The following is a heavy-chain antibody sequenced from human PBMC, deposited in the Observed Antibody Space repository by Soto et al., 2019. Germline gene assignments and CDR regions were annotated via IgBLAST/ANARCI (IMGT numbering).Heavy chain of an antibody. CDR1: GGSISSGGYY. Sequence: QVQLQESGPGLVKPSQTLSLTCTVSGGSISSGGYYWSWIRQHPGKGLGWIGYLYYSGSTYYNPSRKSRVTISVDTSKNQFSLKLSSVTAADTAVYYCARAPGITGTTVAFDIWGQGTMVTVSS. CDR3: ARAPGITGTTVAFDI. V-gene: IGHV4-31*03. J-gene: IGHJ3*02. CDR2: LYYSGST. D-gene: IGHD1-7*01.